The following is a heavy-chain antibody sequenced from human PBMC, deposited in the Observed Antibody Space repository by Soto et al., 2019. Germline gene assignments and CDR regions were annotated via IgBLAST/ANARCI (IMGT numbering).Heavy chain of an antibody. V-gene: IGHV1-18*04. CDR3: ARGHCYDGSGSLFFDY. Sequence: GASVKVSCKTSGYTFTSFGLCWVRQAPGQGLEWMGWISAYNGNTNYAQKLQGRVTMTTDTSTSTAYMELRSLRSDDTAVYYCARGHCYDGSGSLFFDYWGQGTLVTVSS. J-gene: IGHJ4*02. D-gene: IGHD3-22*01. CDR2: ISAYNGNT. CDR1: GYTFTSFG.